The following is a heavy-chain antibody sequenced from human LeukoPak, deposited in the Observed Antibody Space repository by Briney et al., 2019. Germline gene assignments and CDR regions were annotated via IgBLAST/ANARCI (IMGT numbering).Heavy chain of an antibody. CDR1: GGTFTSYA. J-gene: IGHJ5*02. V-gene: IGHV1-69*15. D-gene: IGHD1-26*01. CDR3: ARKLRLGGNWFDP. Sequence: GSSVKVSCKTSGGTFTSYAITWVRQAPGQGLEWMGKIIPISGTTNYAQKSQGRVTFTADESTSTAYVELSSLRSEDTALYYCARKLRLGGNWFDPWGQGTLVTVSS. CDR2: IIPISGTT.